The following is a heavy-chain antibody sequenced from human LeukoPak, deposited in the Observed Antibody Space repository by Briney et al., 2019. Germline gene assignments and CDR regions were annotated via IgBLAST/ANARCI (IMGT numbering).Heavy chain of an antibody. CDR1: GYSISSGYY. V-gene: IGHV4-38-2*02. CDR3: ARGRRQNSSGWYGGRAARYFDL. Sequence: SETLSLTCNVSGYSISSGYYWGWIRQPPGKGLEWIGEINHSGSTNYNPSLKSRVTISVDTSKNQFSLKLSSVTAADTAVYYCARGRRQNSSGWYGGRAARYFDLWGRGTLVTVSS. CDR2: INHSGST. D-gene: IGHD6-19*01. J-gene: IGHJ2*01.